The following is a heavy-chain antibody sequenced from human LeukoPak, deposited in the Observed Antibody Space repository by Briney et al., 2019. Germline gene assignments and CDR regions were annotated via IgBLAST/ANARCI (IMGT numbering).Heavy chain of an antibody. CDR2: ISYDGSNK. CDR1: GFTFSSYA. Sequence: PGRSLRLSCAASGFTFSSYAMHWVRQAPGKGPEWVAVISYDGSNKYHADSVKGRFTISRDNSKNTLYLQMNSLRAEDTAVYYCAKDSTYYYDSGSSGPHYFDSWGQGTLVTVSS. D-gene: IGHD3-10*01. V-gene: IGHV3-30*01. CDR3: AKDSTYYYDSGSSGPHYFDS. J-gene: IGHJ4*02.